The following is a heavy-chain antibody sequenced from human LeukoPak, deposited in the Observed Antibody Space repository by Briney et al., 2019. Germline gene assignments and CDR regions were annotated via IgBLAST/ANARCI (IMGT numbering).Heavy chain of an antibody. Sequence: SETLSLTCTVSGGSISSSYWSWIRQPPGKGLEWIGDIHYSGGTNYNPSLKSRVTISVDTSKNQFSLGLSSVTAADTAVYYCARHHGYYNSGRTYLDYWGQGTLVTVSS. J-gene: IGHJ4*02. D-gene: IGHD3-10*01. V-gene: IGHV4-59*08. CDR3: ARHHGYYNSGRTYLDY. CDR2: IHYSGGT. CDR1: GGSISSSY.